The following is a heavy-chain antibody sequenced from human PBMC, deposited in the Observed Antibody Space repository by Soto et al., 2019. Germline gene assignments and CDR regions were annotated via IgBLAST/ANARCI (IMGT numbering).Heavy chain of an antibody. J-gene: IGHJ5*02. Sequence: QVQLQESGPGLVKPSETLSLTCTVSGGSISSYYWSWIRQPPGKGLEWIGYIYYSGSTNYNPSLKSRVTISVDTSKNQCSRKLSSVTAADTAVYYWARWAQDWFDPWGQGTLVTVSS. V-gene: IGHV4-59*01. CDR1: GGSISSYY. CDR3: ARWAQDWFDP. CDR2: IYYSGST.